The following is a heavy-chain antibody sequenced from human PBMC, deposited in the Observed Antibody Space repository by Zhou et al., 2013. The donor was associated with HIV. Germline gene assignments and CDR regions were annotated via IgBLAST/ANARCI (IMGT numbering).Heavy chain of an antibody. CDR2: IIPISITE. CDR3: SIDRQLDQVERNALHI. CDR1: GGTFSSYA. Sequence: QVQLVQSGAEVKKPGSSVKVSCKASGGTFSSYAISWVRQAPGQGLEWMGSIIPISITEKYAQKFKGRVTIIADELTSTAYMELSSLRSEDTAVYYCSIDRQLDQVERNALHIWGQGSMVTVSS. J-gene: IGHJ1*01. D-gene: IGHD3-3*01. V-gene: IGHV1-69*15.